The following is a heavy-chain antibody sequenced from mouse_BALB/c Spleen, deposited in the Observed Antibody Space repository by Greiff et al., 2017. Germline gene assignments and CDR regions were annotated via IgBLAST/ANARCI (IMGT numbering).Heavy chain of an antibody. V-gene: IGHV1-9*01. J-gene: IGHJ3*01. Sequence: QVQLQQSGAELMKPGASVKISCKATGYTFSSYWIEWVKQRPGHGLEWIGEILPGSGSTNYNEKFKGKATFTADTSSNTAYMQLSSLTSEDSAVYYCASGTMVTTRASAYWGQGTLVTVSA. CDR3: ASGTMVTTRASAY. D-gene: IGHD2-2*01. CDR1: GYTFSSYW. CDR2: ILPGSGST.